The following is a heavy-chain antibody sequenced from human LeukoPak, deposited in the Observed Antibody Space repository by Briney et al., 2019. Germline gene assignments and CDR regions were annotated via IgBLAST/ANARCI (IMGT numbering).Heavy chain of an antibody. J-gene: IGHJ5*02. Sequence: GGSLRLSCAASGFTFSSHNMVWVRQPPGKGLEWISYISDGSITMYYADSVKGRFTISRDNAKNSLYLQMNSLRAEDTAVYYCARDGGFCSGGFCYRLFDPWGQGTLVTVSS. CDR3: ARDGGFCSGGFCYRLFDP. D-gene: IGHD2-15*01. CDR2: ISDGSITM. CDR1: GFTFSSHN. V-gene: IGHV3-48*04.